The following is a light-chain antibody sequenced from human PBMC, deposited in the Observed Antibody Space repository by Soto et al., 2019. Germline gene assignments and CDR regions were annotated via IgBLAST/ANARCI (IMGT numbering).Light chain of an antibody. CDR3: QQFSSYPLT. J-gene: IGKJ4*01. Sequence: EIVLTQSPGTLSLSPGERATLSCRASQSVSSSYLAWYQQKPGQAPRLLIYGASTRATGIPARFSGSGSGTESTLTINRLEPEDFAVYYCQQFSSYPLTFGGGAKVDIK. CDR1: QSVSSSY. V-gene: IGKV3-20*01. CDR2: GAS.